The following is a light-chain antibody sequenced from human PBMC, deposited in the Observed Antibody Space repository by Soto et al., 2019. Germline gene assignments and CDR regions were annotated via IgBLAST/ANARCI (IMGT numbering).Light chain of an antibody. CDR2: EVH. Sequence: QSALTQPPSASGSPGQSVTISCTGTSSDVGGYNSVSWYQQHPGKAPKFMIYEVHKRPSGVPDRFSGSKSGNTASLTVSGLQAEDEADYYCSSYAGSNTVIFGGGTKVTVL. CDR1: SSDVGGYNS. V-gene: IGLV2-8*01. J-gene: IGLJ2*01. CDR3: SSYAGSNTVI.